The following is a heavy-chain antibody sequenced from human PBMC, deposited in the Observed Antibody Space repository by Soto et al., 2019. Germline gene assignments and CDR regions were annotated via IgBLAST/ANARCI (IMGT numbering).Heavy chain of an antibody. J-gene: IGHJ4*02. CDR3: AKALALMADY. CDR2: ILYDGSKE. CDR1: GFSFNSHG. D-gene: IGHD3-16*01. V-gene: IGHV3-30*18. Sequence: PGGSVRLSCTASGFSFNSHGMDWVRQAPGKGLEWVARILYDGSKEYYADSVKGRFTISRDNSKNTLYLQMDSLRVEETDVYYSAKALALMADYWGQGTPVTVSS.